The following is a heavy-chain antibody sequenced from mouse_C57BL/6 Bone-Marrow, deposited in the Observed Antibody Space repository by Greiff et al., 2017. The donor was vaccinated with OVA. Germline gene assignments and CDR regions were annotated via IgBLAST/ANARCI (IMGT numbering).Heavy chain of an antibody. CDR3: TGMVTGYFDY. CDR1: GFNIKDDY. D-gene: IGHD2-2*01. J-gene: IGHJ2*01. V-gene: IGHV14-4*01. CDR2: IDPENGDT. Sequence: VQLQQSGAELERPGASVKLSCTASGFNIKDDYMHWVKQRPEQGLEWIGWIDPENGDTEYASKFQGKATITADTSSNTAYLQLSSLTSEDTAVYYCTGMVTGYFDYWGQGTTLTVSS.